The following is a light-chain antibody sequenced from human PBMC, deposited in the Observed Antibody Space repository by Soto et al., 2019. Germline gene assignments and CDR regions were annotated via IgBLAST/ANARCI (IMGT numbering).Light chain of an antibody. J-gene: IGKJ1*01. CDR1: QSLLQSNGYNY. Sequence: DIMMTQSPLSLPVTPGEPASISCRSSQSLLQSNGYNYLDWYLQKPGQSPQLLIYLGSNRASGVPDRFSGSGSGTDFTLKISRLEAEDVGVYYCMQALQTPPWTFGQGTKVEI. CDR3: MQALQTPPWT. V-gene: IGKV2-28*01. CDR2: LGS.